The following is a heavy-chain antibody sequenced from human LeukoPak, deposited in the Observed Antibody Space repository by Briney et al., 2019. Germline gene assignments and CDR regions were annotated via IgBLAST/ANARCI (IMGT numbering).Heavy chain of an antibody. D-gene: IGHD5/OR15-5a*01. CDR3: ARVYELREEDYYYYYMDV. V-gene: IGHV3-21*04. J-gene: IGHJ6*03. CDR1: GFTLSSYS. Sequence: GGSLRLSCAASGFTLSSYSMNWVRQAPGKGLEWVSSISSSSSYIYYADSVKGRFTISRDNAKNSLYLQMNSLRAEDTALYYCARVYELREEDYYYYYMDVWGKGTTVTVSS. CDR2: ISSSSSYI.